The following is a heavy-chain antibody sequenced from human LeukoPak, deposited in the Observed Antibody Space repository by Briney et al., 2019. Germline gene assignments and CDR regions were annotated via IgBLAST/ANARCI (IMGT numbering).Heavy chain of an antibody. CDR3: LVTTRSRGFDY. Sequence: GGSLRLSCTASGFTFSSYTMNWVRQAPGKGLEWVSSISGSSSSIYYADSVKGRSTISRDNPKNSVYLQMSSLRAEDTAVYYCLVTTRSRGFDYWGQGTLVTVSS. V-gene: IGHV3-48*04. J-gene: IGHJ4*02. D-gene: IGHD1/OR15-1a*01. CDR1: GFTFSSYT. CDR2: ISGSSSSI.